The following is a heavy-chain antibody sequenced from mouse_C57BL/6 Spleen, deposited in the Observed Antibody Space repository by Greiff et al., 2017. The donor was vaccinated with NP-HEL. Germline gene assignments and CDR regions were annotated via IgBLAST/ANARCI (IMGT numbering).Heavy chain of an antibody. Sequence: QVQLQQSGPELVKPGASVKLSCKASGYTFTSYDINWVKQRPGQGLEWIGWIYPRDGSTKYTEKFKGKATLTVDTSSSTAYMELHSLTSEDSAVYFCAKPLYDGYSPFAYWGQGTLVTVAA. CDR2: IYPRDGST. D-gene: IGHD2-3*01. J-gene: IGHJ3*01. CDR3: AKPLYDGYSPFAY. CDR1: GYTFTSYD. V-gene: IGHV1-85*01.